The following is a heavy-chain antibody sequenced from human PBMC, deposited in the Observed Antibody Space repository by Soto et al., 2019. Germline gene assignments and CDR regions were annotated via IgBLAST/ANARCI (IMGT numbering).Heavy chain of an antibody. CDR3: ARGGAVDGDYAGVFDY. J-gene: IGHJ4*02. Sequence: SETLSLTCAVYGGSFSGYYWSWIRQPPGKGLEWIGEINHSGSTNYNPSLKSRVTISVDTSKNQFSLKLSSVTAADTAVYYCARGGAVDGDYAGVFDYWGQGTLVTVSS. V-gene: IGHV4-34*01. CDR1: GGSFSGYY. D-gene: IGHD4-17*01. CDR2: INHSGST.